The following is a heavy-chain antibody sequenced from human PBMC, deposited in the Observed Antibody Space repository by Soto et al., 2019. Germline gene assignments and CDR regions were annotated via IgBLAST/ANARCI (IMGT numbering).Heavy chain of an antibody. CDR3: ARDLWGYCGTDCYPLDV. J-gene: IGHJ6*02. Sequence: QVRLQESGPGLVKPSETLSLTCTVSGGSIRSYYWSWIRQAPGKGLEWIGYLYNSGSTVYNPSLKSRVNLSVDTSKNQFSLKLNSVTAADTAVYYCARDLWGYCGTDCYPLDVWGQGTTVTVSS. CDR2: LYNSGST. V-gene: IGHV4-59*01. CDR1: GGSIRSYY. D-gene: IGHD2-21*02.